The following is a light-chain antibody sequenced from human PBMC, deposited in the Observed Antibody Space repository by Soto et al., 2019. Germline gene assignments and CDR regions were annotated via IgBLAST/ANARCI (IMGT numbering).Light chain of an antibody. V-gene: IGLV1-40*01. Sequence: QSVLTQPASVSGAPGQRVTISCTGSSSNTGAGYDVHWYQQLPGTAPKLLIYGNNNRPSGVPDRFSGSKSGTSASLANTGLQAEDEADYYCQSYDNSLSGSVVFGGGTKLTVL. CDR3: QSYDNSLSGSVV. CDR2: GNN. J-gene: IGLJ3*02. CDR1: SSNTGAGYD.